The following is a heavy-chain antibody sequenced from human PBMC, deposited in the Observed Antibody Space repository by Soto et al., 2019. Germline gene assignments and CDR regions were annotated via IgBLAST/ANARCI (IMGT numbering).Heavy chain of an antibody. Sequence: QITLNESGPSPVKPRQTLTLTCTFSGFSLTTSGVGVGWIRQSPGKAPEWLALIFWDDDKRYRPSLKSRLTITKDSSKNQVVLTMADLDPADTATYSCAHRVLRTVFGLVTTTAIYFDFWGQGTPVAVSS. V-gene: IGHV2-5*02. D-gene: IGHD3-3*01. J-gene: IGHJ4*02. CDR3: AHRVLRTVFGLVTTTAIYFDF. CDR1: GFSLTTSGVG. CDR2: IFWDDDK.